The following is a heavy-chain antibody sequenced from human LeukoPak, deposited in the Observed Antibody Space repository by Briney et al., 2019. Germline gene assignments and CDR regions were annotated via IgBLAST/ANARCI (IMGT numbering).Heavy chain of an antibody. J-gene: IGHJ6*02. CDR3: ASEYQLLNYYYYGMDV. D-gene: IGHD2-2*01. CDR1: RGTFTSYT. CDR2: IIPIFGIA. V-gene: IGHV1-69*17. Sequence: SVKVSCKASRGTFTSYTISWVRQAPGQGLEWIGRIIPIFGIANYAQKFQGRVTITADKSTSTAYMDLSSLRSEDTAVYYCASEYQLLNYYYYGMDVWGQGTTVTVSS.